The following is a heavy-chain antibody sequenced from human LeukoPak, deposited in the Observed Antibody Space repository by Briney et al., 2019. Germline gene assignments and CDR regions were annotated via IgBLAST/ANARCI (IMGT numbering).Heavy chain of an antibody. Sequence: PGGSLRLSCAASGSSVADYGMSWVRQAPGKGLEWVSGINWSGESTGYADSVKGRFTISRDNAENALYLRMNSLRAEDTALYYCARDLSARWYSLGYWGRGTLVTVPS. CDR2: INWSGEST. D-gene: IGHD6-13*01. V-gene: IGHV3-20*04. CDR1: GSSVADYG. CDR3: ARDLSARWYSLGY. J-gene: IGHJ4*02.